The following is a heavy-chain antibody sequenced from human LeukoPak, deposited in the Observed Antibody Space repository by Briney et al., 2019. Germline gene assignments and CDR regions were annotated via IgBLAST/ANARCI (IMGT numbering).Heavy chain of an antibody. V-gene: IGHV3-20*04. J-gene: IGHJ4*02. CDR2: INWNGGST. CDR1: GFTFDDYG. CDR3: ASERQWLSYYFDY. D-gene: IGHD6-19*01. Sequence: GGSLRLSCAASGFTFDDYGMSWVRQAPGKGLEWVSGINWNGGSTGYADSVKGRFTISRDNAKNSLYLQMNSLRPEDTAVYYSASERQWLSYYFDYWGQGTLVTVSS.